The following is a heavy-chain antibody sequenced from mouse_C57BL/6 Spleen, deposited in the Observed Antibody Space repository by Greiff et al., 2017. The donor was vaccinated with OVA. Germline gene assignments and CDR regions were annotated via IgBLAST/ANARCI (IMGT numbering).Heavy chain of an antibody. D-gene: IGHD1-1*01. CDR1: GYTFTSYW. Sequence: QVQLQQSGAELVKPGASVKMSCKASGYTFTSYWITWVKQRPGQGLEWIGDIYPGSGSTNYNEKFKSKATLTVDTSSSTAYMQLSSLTSEDSAVYYCARVGYGSRTIDYWGQGTTLTVSS. CDR2: IYPGSGST. V-gene: IGHV1-55*01. CDR3: ARVGYGSRTIDY. J-gene: IGHJ2*01.